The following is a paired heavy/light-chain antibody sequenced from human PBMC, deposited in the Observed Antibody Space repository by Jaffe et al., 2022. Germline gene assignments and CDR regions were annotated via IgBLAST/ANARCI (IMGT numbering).Heavy chain of an antibody. D-gene: IGHD3-22*01. CDR3: ARNYYESQSLRLDYYYMDV. V-gene: IGHV3-64*01. J-gene: IGHJ6*03. Sequence: EVQLVESGGGLVQPGGSLRLSCAASGFTFNKYAMHWVRQAPGQGLEYVSAISSNGGSTYYAKSLKGRFTISRDNSKKTLYLQMGSLRPEDTAVYYCARNYYESQSLRLDYYYMDVWGKGTTVTVSS. CDR1: GFTFNKYA. CDR2: ISSNGGST.
Light chain of an antibody. CDR1: QSVSTN. J-gene: IGKJ1*01. Sequence: EIVMTQSPATLSVSPGEGATLSCRASQSVSTNLAWYQQKPGQAPRLLIYGASTRATGIPARFSGSGSGTEFTLTISSLQSEDFAVYYCQQYNDWPLFGQGTKVEIK. CDR3: QQYNDWPL. V-gene: IGKV3-15*01. CDR2: GAS.